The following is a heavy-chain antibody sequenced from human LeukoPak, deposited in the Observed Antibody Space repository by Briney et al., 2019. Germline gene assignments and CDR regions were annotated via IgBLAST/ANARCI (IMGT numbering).Heavy chain of an antibody. V-gene: IGHV4-4*07. CDR2: FYTRGPA. Sequence: PSETLSLTCTVSGASIRSYDWGWVRQPAGKGLEWIGRFYTRGPANYNPHFKGRVTMSVDSSKNQFSLELRSVTAADTAVYYCAKEREVAGSNWFDPWGQGTLVTVSS. J-gene: IGHJ5*02. D-gene: IGHD6-19*01. CDR3: AKEREVAGSNWFDP. CDR1: GASIRSYD.